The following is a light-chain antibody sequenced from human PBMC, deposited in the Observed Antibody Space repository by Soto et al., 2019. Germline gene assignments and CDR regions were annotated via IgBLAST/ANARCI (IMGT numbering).Light chain of an antibody. CDR3: QRYNSAPRT. CDR1: QGISNY. V-gene: IGKV1-27*01. Sequence: DIQMTQSPSSLSASVGDRVTITCRASQGISNYLAWYQQKPGKVPKLLIYAASTLQLGVPSRFSGSGSGTAFTLTISGLQPEDVATYYRQRYNSAPRTVGRGTKLEIK. CDR2: AAS. J-gene: IGKJ2*01.